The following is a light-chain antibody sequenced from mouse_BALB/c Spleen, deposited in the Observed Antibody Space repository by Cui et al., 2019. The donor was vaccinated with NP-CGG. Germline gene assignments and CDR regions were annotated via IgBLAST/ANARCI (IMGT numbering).Light chain of an antibody. V-gene: IGLV1*01. CDR2: GTN. CDR3: ALWYSNHWV. Sequence: QAVVTQDPALHTSPGETVTLTCRSSTGAVTTSNYANWVQEEPDHLFTGLIGGTNNRVPGVPARFSGSLIGDKAALTITGAQTEDEAIYFCALWYSNHWVFGGGTKLTVL. CDR1: TGAVTTSNY. J-gene: IGLJ1*01.